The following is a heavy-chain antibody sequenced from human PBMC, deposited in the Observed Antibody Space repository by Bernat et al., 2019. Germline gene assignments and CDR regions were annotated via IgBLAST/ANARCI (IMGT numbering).Heavy chain of an antibody. D-gene: IGHD2-2*01. CDR1: GGSISSGGYY. V-gene: IGHV4-61*08. CDR3: ARAVVVVPAAPDFDY. J-gene: IGHJ4*02. CDR2: IYYSGST. Sequence: QVQLQESGPGLVKPSQTLSLTCTVSGGSISSGGYYWSWIRQHPGKGLEWIGYIYYSGSTNYNPSLKSRVTISVDTSKNQFSLKLSSVTAADTAVYYCARAVVVVPAAPDFDYWGQGTLVTVSS.